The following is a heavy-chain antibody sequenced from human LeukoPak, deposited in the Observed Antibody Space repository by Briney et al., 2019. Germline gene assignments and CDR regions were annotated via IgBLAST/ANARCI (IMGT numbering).Heavy chain of an antibody. CDR1: GGSISSSSYY. Sequence: SETLSLTCTVSGGSISSSSYYWGWIRQPPGKGLEWIGSIYYSGSTYYNPSLKSRVTISVDRSKNQFSLKLSSVTAADTAVYYCARVITMVRGVKYNWFDPWGQGTLVTVSS. CDR3: ARVITMVRGVKYNWFDP. D-gene: IGHD3-10*01. J-gene: IGHJ5*02. CDR2: IYYSGST. V-gene: IGHV4-39*07.